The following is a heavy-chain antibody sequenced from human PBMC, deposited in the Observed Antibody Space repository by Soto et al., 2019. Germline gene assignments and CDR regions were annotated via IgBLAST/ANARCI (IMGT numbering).Heavy chain of an antibody. CDR2: IYYGGST. D-gene: IGHD3-10*01. CDR1: GGSISSSSYY. CDR3: ARDGSGISPPP. V-gene: IGHV4-30-4*08. Sequence: PSETLSLTCTVSGGSISSSSYYWGWIRQPPGKGLEWIGYIYYGGSTYYNPSLKSRVIISIDTSKNQFSLNLTSVTAADTAVYYCARDGSGISPPPRGQGTLVTV. J-gene: IGHJ4*02.